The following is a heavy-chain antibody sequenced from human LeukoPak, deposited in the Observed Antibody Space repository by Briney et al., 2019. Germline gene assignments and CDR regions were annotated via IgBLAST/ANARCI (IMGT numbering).Heavy chain of an antibody. CDR3: ARAQFYYYGMDV. CDR2: IYYSGST. J-gene: IGHJ6*02. V-gene: IGHV4-59*01. D-gene: IGHD5-24*01. CDR1: GGSISSYY. Sequence: SQTLSLTCTVSGGSISSYYWSWIRQPPGKGLEWIGYIYYSGSTNYNPSLKSRVTISVDTSKNQFSLKLSSVTAADTAVYYCARAQFYYYGMDVWGQGTTVTVSS.